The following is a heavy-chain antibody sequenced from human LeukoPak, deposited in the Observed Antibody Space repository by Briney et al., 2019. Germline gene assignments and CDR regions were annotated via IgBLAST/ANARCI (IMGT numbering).Heavy chain of an antibody. CDR1: GGTFSSYA. J-gene: IGHJ3*02. CDR2: MNPNSGNT. CDR3: ATTYYYDSSGFYAFDI. Sequence: ASVKVSCKASGGTFSSYAISWVRQATGQGLEWMGWMNPNSGNTGYAQKFQGRVTMTRNTSISTAYMELSSLRSEDTAVYYCATTYYYDSSGFYAFDIWGQGTMVTVSS. D-gene: IGHD3-22*01. V-gene: IGHV1-8*02.